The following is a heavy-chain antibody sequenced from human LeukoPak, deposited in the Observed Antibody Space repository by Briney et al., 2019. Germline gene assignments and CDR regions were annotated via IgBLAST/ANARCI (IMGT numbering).Heavy chain of an antibody. Sequence: ASVKVSCKAFGYTFTAYYLHWVRQAPGQAFEWMGWIDPKRGATKYAQTFQGRFTMTRDTSINTIYMDLSSLTSDDTAVYYCARDPSTKYYTDSWGQGTLVTVSS. V-gene: IGHV1-2*02. CDR2: IDPKRGAT. J-gene: IGHJ4*02. D-gene: IGHD2-2*01. CDR1: GYTFTAYY. CDR3: ARDPSTKYYTDS.